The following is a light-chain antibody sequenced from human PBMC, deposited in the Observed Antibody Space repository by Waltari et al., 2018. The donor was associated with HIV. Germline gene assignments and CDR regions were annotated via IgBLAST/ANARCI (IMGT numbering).Light chain of an antibody. CDR3: QVWDGNSDHQV. Sequence: SYVLTQPPSVSVAPGQTAMITCGGNHIGSNTVQWYQQKPGQAPILVIYDDADRPSGIPERFSGSNSGNTATLTISRVEAGDEADYFCQVWDGNSDHQVFGGGTKLTVL. CDR1: HIGSNT. V-gene: IGLV3-21*02. CDR2: DDA. J-gene: IGLJ3*02.